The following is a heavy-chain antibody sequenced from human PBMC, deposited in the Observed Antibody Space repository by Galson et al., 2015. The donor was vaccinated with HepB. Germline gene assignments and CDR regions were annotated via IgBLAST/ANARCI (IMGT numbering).Heavy chain of an antibody. CDR2: IDPSDSYT. CDR1: GYSFTSYW. J-gene: IGHJ4*02. CDR3: ARGSCSGGSCYSVGEVDY. V-gene: IGHV5-10-1*01. D-gene: IGHD2-15*01. Sequence: QSGAEVKKPGESLRISCKGSGYSFTSYWISWVRQMPGKGLEWMGRIDPSDSYTNYSPSFQGHVTISADKSISTAYLQWSSLKASDTAMCYCARGSCSGGSCYSVGEVDYWGQGTLVTVSS.